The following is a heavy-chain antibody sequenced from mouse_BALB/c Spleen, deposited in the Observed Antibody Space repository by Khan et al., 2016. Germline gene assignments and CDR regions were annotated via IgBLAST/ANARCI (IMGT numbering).Heavy chain of an antibody. CDR2: ISYSGST. CDR3: ARALLRLYYFDY. CDR1: GYSITSDYA. D-gene: IGHD1-2*01. J-gene: IGHJ2*01. Sequence: EVQLQESGPGLVKPSQSLSLTCTVTGYSITSDYAWNWLRQFPGNKLEWMGYISYSGSTSYNPSLKSRISTTRDTSKNQFFLQVNSVTTEETATYYCARALLRLYYFDYWGKGTTLTVSS. V-gene: IGHV3-2*02.